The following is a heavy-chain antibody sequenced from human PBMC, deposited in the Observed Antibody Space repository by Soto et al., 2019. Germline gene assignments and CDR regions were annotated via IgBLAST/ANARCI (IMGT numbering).Heavy chain of an antibody. Sequence: EVQLVESGGDLVQPGGSLRLSCAASGFTFSSFWMHWVRQAPGKGLVWVSRINSDGGGASYAYVVEGRFTTSRDNAKNTVYFRMTSLRAEDTAVYYCRRDYGEAGPSNAFYIWGQGPMVAVSS. CDR2: INSDGGGA. J-gene: IGHJ3*02. D-gene: IGHD3-10*01. V-gene: IGHV3-74*01. CDR3: RRDYGEAGPSNAFYI. CDR1: GFTFSSFW.